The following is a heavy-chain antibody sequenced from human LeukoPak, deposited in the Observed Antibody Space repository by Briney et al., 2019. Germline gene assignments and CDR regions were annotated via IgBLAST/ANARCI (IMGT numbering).Heavy chain of an antibody. CDR2: ISAYNGNT. CDR1: GYTFTSYG. D-gene: IGHD1-26*01. CDR3: ASVSPGVRATNWFDP. Sequence: GASVKVSCKASGYTFTSYGISWVRQAPGQGLEWMGWISAYNGNTNYAQKLQGRVTMTTDTSTSTAYMELRSLRSDDTAVYYCASVSPGVRATNWFDPWGQGTLVTVSS. J-gene: IGHJ5*02. V-gene: IGHV1-18*01.